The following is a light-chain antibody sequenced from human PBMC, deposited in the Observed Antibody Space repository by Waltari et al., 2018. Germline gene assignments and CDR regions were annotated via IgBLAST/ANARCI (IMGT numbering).Light chain of an antibody. V-gene: IGLV2-14*03. J-gene: IGLJ2*01. CDR2: DVS. Sequence: QSALTQPASVSGSPGQSIAISCTGTSSDVGGYNSVSWYQQHPGKVPKLVIYDVSNRPSGVSNRFSGSKSGNTASLTISGLQADDEADYYCSSFTSTTTLIFGGGTKLTVL. CDR3: SSFTSTTTLI. CDR1: SSDVGGYNS.